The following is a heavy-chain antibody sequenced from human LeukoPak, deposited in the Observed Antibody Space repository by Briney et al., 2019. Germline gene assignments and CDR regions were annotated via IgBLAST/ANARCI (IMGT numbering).Heavy chain of an antibody. CDR3: ASVTAMVNY. V-gene: IGHV4-30-2*01. CDR2: IYHSGST. D-gene: IGHD5-18*01. CDR1: GGSISSGGYS. Sequence: SETLSLTCAVSGGSISSGGYSWSWIRQPPGKGLEWIGYIYHSGSTYYNPSLKSRVAISVDTSKNQFSLKLSSVTAADTAVYYCASVTAMVNYWGQGTLVTVSS. J-gene: IGHJ4*02.